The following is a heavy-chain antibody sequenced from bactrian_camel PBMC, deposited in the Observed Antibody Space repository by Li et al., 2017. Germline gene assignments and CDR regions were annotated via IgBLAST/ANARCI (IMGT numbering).Heavy chain of an antibody. Sequence: HVQLVESGGESVQSGGSLRLSCEISLYIYSSYCMGWFRQAPGKEREAVASIAPQSGDTEYADFAKGRFTISRDSAKNTVYLQMNNLQPEDTATYYCAEGRGSRGGHCYSLNYWGQGTQVTVS. V-gene: IGHV3-3*01. CDR2: IAPQSGDT. CDR1: LYIYSSYC. CDR3: AEGRGSRGGHCYSLNY. J-gene: IGHJ4*01. D-gene: IGHD6*01.